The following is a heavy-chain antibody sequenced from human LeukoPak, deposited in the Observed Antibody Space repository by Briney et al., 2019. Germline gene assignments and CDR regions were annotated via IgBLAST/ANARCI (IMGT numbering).Heavy chain of an antibody. CDR1: GFTFSSYG. V-gene: IGHV3-30*02. J-gene: IGHJ5*02. Sequence: GGSLRLSCAASGFTFSSYGMHWVRQAPGKGLEWVAFIRYDGSNKYYADSVKGRFTISRDNSKNTLHLQMNSLRAEDTAVYYCANLADIAAAGKLGWFDPWGQGTLVTVSS. CDR3: ANLADIAAAGKLGWFDP. CDR2: IRYDGSNK. D-gene: IGHD6-13*01.